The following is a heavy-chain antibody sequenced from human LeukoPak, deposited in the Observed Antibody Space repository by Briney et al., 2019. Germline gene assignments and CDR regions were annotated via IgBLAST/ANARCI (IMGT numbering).Heavy chain of an antibody. CDR2: ISGSGGST. Sequence: PGGSLRLSCAASGFTFSSYAMSWVRQAPGKGLEWVSAISGSGGSTYYADSVKGRFTISRDNSKNTLYLQMNSLRAEDTAVYYCAKYLVPASYGSGSYDPYYYGMDVWGQGATVTVSS. V-gene: IGHV3-23*01. D-gene: IGHD3-10*01. CDR1: GFTFSSYA. J-gene: IGHJ6*02. CDR3: AKYLVPASYGSGSYDPYYYGMDV.